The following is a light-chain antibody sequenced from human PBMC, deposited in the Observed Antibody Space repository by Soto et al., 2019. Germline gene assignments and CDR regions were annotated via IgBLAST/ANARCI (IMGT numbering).Light chain of an antibody. Sequence: IQLTQSPSSLSASVGDRVTITCRASQDIAIYLAWYQQKPGKAPKLLIFAASSLQSGVPSRFSGSRSGPDFTLTISSLQPEDFATYYCQQSYSSPPTFGQGTKVDIK. V-gene: IGKV1-39*01. CDR2: AAS. CDR1: QDIAIY. CDR3: QQSYSSPPT. J-gene: IGKJ1*01.